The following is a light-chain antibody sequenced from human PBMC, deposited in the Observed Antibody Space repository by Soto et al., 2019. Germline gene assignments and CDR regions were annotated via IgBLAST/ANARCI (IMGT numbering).Light chain of an antibody. V-gene: IGLV2-23*01. CDR3: CSYAGSNTPYV. Sequence: QSVLTQPASVSGSPGQSITISCTGTSSDVGSYNLVSWYQQHPGKAPQLMIYEGSKRPSGVSYRFSGSRSGNTASLTISGLQAEDEADYYCCSYAGSNTPYVFGTGTKVTVL. J-gene: IGLJ1*01. CDR2: EGS. CDR1: SSDVGSYNL.